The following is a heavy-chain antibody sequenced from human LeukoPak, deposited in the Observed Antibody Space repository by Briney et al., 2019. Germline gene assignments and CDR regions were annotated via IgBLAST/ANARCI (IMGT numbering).Heavy chain of an antibody. J-gene: IGHJ4*02. CDR3: ARNRGGQQFDC. V-gene: IGHV3-7*01. CDR2: INTDGSTT. CDR1: GFTFSDYW. Sequence: GGSLRLSCAASGFTFSDYWIDWVRQAPGQGLEWVANINTDGSTTNYVESVRGRFTISRGNTRNSLSLQMNNLRDEDTAVYYCARNRGGQQFDCWGQGALVSVSS. D-gene: IGHD3-10*01.